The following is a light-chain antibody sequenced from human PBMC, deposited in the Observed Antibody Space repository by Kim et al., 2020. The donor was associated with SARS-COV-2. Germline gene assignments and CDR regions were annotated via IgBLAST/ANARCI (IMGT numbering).Light chain of an antibody. V-gene: IGKV3-20*01. CDR2: GAS. Sequence: LSPGERATLSCRVSQSVSSTYLAWYQQKPGQAPRVLIYGASSRATGIPDRFSGSGSGTDFTLTISRLEPEDFAVYYCQQYGSAPYTFGQGTKLEI. J-gene: IGKJ2*01. CDR1: QSVSSTY. CDR3: QQYGSAPYT.